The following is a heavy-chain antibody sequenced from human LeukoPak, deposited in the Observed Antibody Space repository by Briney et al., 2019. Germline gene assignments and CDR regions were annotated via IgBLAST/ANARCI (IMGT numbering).Heavy chain of an antibody. CDR2: ISDSGVST. V-gene: IGHV3-23*01. D-gene: IGHD6-19*01. CDR3: AKMPVSYSSGWSVFDY. CDR1: GFTFSSYA. Sequence: GGSLRLSCEASGFTFSSYAMSWVRQAPGKALEWVSGISDSGVSTYYSDSVKGRFTISRDNSKNTLHLQMNSLRAEDTAVYYCAKMPVSYSSGWSVFDYWGQGNLVTVSS. J-gene: IGHJ4*02.